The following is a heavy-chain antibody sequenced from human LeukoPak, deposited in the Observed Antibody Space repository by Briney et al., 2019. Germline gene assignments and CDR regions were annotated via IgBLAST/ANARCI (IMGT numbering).Heavy chain of an antibody. D-gene: IGHD3-16*02. Sequence: GGSLRLSCAASGFTFSSYSMNWVRQAPGKGLEWVSSISTSSTYIYYADSVKGRFTISRDNSKNTLYLQMNSLRAEDTAVYYCAKGPNYVWGSYRYQSSYYFDYWGQGTLVTVSS. CDR2: ISTSSTYI. CDR1: GFTFSSYS. J-gene: IGHJ4*02. V-gene: IGHV3-21*04. CDR3: AKGPNYVWGSYRYQSSYYFDY.